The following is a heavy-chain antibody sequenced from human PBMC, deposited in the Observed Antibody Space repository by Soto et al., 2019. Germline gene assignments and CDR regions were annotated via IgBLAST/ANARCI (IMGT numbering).Heavy chain of an antibody. J-gene: IGHJ4*02. Sequence: TLSLTCTVSGGSISSGGYYWSWIRQHPGKGLEWIGYIYYSGSTYYNPSLKSRVTISVDTSKNQFSLKLSSVTAADTAVYYCAGINTIFGVVITALNYWGQGTLVTVSS. CDR2: IYYSGST. CDR3: AGINTIFGVVITALNY. CDR1: GGSISSGGYY. V-gene: IGHV4-31*03. D-gene: IGHD3-3*01.